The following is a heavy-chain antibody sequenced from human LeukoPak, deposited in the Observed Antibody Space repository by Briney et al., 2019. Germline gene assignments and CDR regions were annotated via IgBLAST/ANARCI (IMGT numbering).Heavy chain of an antibody. CDR1: GXTFSSYA. Sequence: GGSLRLSCAASGXTFSSYAMSWVRQAPGKGLEWVSAISGSGGSTYYADSVKGRFTTSRDNSKNTLYLQMNSLRAEDTAVYYCAKDYVEVDSSGYYLDYWGQGTLVTVSS. J-gene: IGHJ4*02. CDR2: ISGSGGST. V-gene: IGHV3-23*01. CDR3: AKDYVEVDSSGYYLDY. D-gene: IGHD3-22*01.